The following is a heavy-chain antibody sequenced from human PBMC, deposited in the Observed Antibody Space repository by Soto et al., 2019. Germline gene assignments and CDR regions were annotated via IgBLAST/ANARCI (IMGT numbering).Heavy chain of an antibody. Sequence: GASVKVSCRASGYTFTGYYMHWVRQAPGQGLEWMGWINPNSGGTNYAQKFQGRVTMTRDTSISTAYMELSRLRSDDTAVYYCARDGGDCSSTSCYGGPGWFDPWGQGTLVTVSS. V-gene: IGHV1-2*02. J-gene: IGHJ5*02. D-gene: IGHD2-2*01. CDR3: ARDGGDCSSTSCYGGPGWFDP. CDR2: INPNSGGT. CDR1: GYTFTGYY.